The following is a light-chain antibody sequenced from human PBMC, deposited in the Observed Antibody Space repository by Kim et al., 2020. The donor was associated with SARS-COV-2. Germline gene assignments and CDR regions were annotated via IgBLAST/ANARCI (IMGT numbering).Light chain of an antibody. CDR3: QQYNIYPWT. J-gene: IGKJ1*01. CDR1: QSIYIT. Sequence: DIQMTQSPSTLSASVGDRVTITCRASQSIYITLAWYQQKPGKAPKLLIYKASSLQSGVPSRFSGSGSGTDFTLTISSLQPDDFATYYCQQYNIYPWTFGQGTKVDIK. CDR2: KAS. V-gene: IGKV1-5*03.